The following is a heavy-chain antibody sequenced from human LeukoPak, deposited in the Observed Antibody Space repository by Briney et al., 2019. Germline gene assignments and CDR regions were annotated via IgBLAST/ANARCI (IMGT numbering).Heavy chain of an antibody. V-gene: IGHV4-59*01. CDR1: GGSISSYY. J-gene: IGHJ3*02. D-gene: IGHD5-24*01. CDR3: ARGLLDDYTHPAAFDI. CDR2: IYYSGST. Sequence: PSETLSLTCTVSGGSISSYYRSWLRQPPGKGLEWIGYIYYSGSTNYNPSLKSRVTISVDTSKNQFSLKLSSVTAADTAVYYCARGLLDDYTHPAAFDIWGQGTMVTVSS.